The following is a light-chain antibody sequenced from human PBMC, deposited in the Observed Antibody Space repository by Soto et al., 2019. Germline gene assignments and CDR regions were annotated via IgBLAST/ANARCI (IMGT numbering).Light chain of an antibody. V-gene: IGLV1-40*01. CDR3: QSYDSTLSSRYV. Sequence: QSVLTQPPSVSGAPGQRVTISCTGSSSNIGAGYDVHWYQQRPGTAPKLLIFGNINRPSGVPDRFSGSKSGTSASLAITGLQAEYAGDYYCQSYDSTLSSRYVFGTGTKVTVL. CDR2: GNI. J-gene: IGLJ1*01. CDR1: SSNIGAGYD.